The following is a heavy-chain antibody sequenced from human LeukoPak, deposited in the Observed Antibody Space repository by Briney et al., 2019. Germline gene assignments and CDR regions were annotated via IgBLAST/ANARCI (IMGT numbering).Heavy chain of an antibody. CDR2: INWNGGST. J-gene: IGHJ4*02. D-gene: IGHD3-10*01. CDR1: GFNSGVNFDEFG. V-gene: IGHV3-20*04. Sequence: GGSLRLSCAASGFNSGVNFDEFGMNWVRQAPGKGLEWVSGINWNGGSTGYADSVKGRFTISRDNAKNSLYLQMNSLRAEDTALYYCARVRDYYGSGSYYTFDYWGQGTLVTVSS. CDR3: ARVRDYYGSGSYYTFDY.